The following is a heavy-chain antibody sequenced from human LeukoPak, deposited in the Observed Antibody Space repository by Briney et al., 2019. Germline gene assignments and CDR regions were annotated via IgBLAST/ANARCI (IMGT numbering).Heavy chain of an antibody. CDR1: GFTFSSYA. Sequence: GGSLRLSCAASGFTFSSYAMHWVRQAPGKGLEWVAVISYDGSNKCYADSVKGRFTISRDSSKNTLYLQMNSLRAEDTAVYYCARTEGYCSGGSCYDYYYYGMDVWGQGTTVTVSS. CDR3: ARTEGYCSGGSCYDYYYYGMDV. CDR2: ISYDGSNK. V-gene: IGHV3-30-3*01. D-gene: IGHD2-15*01. J-gene: IGHJ6*02.